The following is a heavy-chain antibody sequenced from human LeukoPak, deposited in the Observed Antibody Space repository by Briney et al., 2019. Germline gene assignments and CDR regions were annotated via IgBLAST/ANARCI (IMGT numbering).Heavy chain of an antibody. V-gene: IGHV1-2*02. D-gene: IGHD7-27*01. CDR1: GYTFSGHY. CDR3: ARDPNNWGSLPYYYYGMDV. Sequence: ASVKVSCKASGYTFSGHYMHWVRQAPGQGLEWMGWINPNSGGTNYAQKFQGRVTMTRDTSISTAYMELSRLRSDDTAVYYCARDPNNWGSLPYYYYGMDVWGQGTTVTVSS. CDR2: INPNSGGT. J-gene: IGHJ6*02.